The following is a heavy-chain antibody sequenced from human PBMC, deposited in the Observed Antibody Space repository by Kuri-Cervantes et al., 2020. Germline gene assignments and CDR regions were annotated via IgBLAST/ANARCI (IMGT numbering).Heavy chain of an antibody. J-gene: IGHJ4*02. D-gene: IGHD3-22*01. CDR3: AKGLWRSSGYLGDYFNY. V-gene: IGHV3-21*01. Sequence: GGSLRLSCAASGFTFSSYSMNWVRQAPGKGLEWVSSSSSSSSYIYYADSVKGRFTISRDNAKNSLYLQMNSLRAEDTAVYYCAKGLWRSSGYLGDYFNYWARGPL. CDR1: GFTFSSYS. CDR2: SSSSSSYI.